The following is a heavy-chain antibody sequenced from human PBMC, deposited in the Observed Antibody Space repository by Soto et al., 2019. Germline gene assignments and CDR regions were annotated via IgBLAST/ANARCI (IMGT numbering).Heavy chain of an antibody. CDR2: INPNSGGT. V-gene: IGHV1-2*02. CDR1: GYTFTGYY. D-gene: IGHD5-12*01. J-gene: IGHJ4*02. CDR3: ARATRSGSPHFDH. Sequence: GASVKVSCKASGYTFTGYYMHWVRQAPGQGLEWMGWINPNSGGTNYAQEFQGRVTMTRETSTSTLYMELSSLRSEDTAVYYCARATRSGSPHFDHWGQGTLVTVSS.